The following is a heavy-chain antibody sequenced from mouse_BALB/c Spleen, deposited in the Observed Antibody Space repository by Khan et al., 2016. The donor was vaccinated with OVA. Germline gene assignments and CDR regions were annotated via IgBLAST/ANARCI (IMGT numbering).Heavy chain of an antibody. D-gene: IGHD1-3*01. J-gene: IGHJ2*01. CDR1: GFSLTSYG. V-gene: IGHV2-9*02. CDR2: IWAGGST. Sequence: QVQLKESGPGLVAPSQSLSITCTVSGFSLTSYGVHWVRQPPGKGLEWLGVIWAGGSTTYNSALMSRLSISKDNSKSQAFLKMISLQTDDTAKYYCARLKDIWGQGTTLTVSS. CDR3: ARLKDI.